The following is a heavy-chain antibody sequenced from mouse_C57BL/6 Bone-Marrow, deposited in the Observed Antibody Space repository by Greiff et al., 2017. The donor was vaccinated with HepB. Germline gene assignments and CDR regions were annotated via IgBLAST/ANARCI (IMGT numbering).Heavy chain of an antibody. J-gene: IGHJ3*01. CDR1: GFTFSDYY. V-gene: IGHV5-16*01. Sequence: EVQRVESEGGLVQPGRSMKLSCTASGFTFSDYYMAWVRQVPEKGLEWVANINYDGSSTYYLDSLKSRFIISRDNAKNILYLQMSSLKSEDTAKYYGAREGDYDGFAYWGQGTLVTVSA. CDR3: AREGDYDGFAY. D-gene: IGHD2-4*01. CDR2: INYDGSST.